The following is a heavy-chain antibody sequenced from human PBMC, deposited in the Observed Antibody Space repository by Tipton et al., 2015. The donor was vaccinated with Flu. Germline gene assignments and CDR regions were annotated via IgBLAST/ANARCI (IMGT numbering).Heavy chain of an antibody. CDR2: IKHSGST. V-gene: IGHV4-34*01. D-gene: IGHD1-14*01. Sequence: GLVKPSETLSLTCAVYSGSFSGYFWSWIRQPPGKGLEWIGEIKHSGSTNYNPSLKSRVTISVDTSKNQFPLKLSSVTAADTAVYSCARSRIPEPSPFYRGQATRVTVSA. CDR3: ARSRIPEPSPFY. J-gene: IGHJ4*02. CDR1: SGSFSGYF.